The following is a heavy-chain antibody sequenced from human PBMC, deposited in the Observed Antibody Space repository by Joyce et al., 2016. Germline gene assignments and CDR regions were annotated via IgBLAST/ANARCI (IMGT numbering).Heavy chain of an antibody. Sequence: QLVESGGGVVKPGGSLRLSCEASGSTFSTSSMSWFRQAPGKGLEWGAAISETSYYICHAETVRGRFTVSRDNAKKTLYLQMNSLRAEDSAVFYCARGGISYYYAMDVWGQWTTVTVSS. V-gene: IGHV3-21*01. CDR2: ISETSYYI. J-gene: IGHJ6*02. CDR3: ARGGISYYYAMDV. D-gene: IGHD3-16*01. CDR1: GSTFSTSS.